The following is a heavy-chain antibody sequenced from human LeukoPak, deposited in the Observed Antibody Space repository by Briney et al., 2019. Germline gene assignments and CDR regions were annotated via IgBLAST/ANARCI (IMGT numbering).Heavy chain of an antibody. CDR2: IYHSGRT. V-gene: IGHV4-38-2*02. J-gene: IGHJ5*02. D-gene: IGHD3-10*01. CDR1: GYSISSGYY. CDR3: ARDLYYYGSGSNWFDP. Sequence: SETLSLTCTVSGYSISSGYYWGWIRQPPGKGLEWIGSIYHSGRTYYNPSLKSRVTISVDTSKNQFSLKLSSVTAADTAMYYCARDLYYYGSGSNWFDPWGQGTLVTVSS.